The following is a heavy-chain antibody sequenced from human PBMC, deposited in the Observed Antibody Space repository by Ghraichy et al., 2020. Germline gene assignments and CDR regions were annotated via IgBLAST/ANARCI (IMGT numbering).Heavy chain of an antibody. Sequence: SCTASGFTVSSTYVIWVRQAPGKGLEWVSVIFAGGFPDYADSVKGRFIISRDISKNTVYLDMNSLRSDDTALYYCATGGDSATDCTSTSCFREPNNFWGQGTQVTVSS. CDR2: IFAGGFP. CDR1: GFTVSSTY. J-gene: IGHJ4*02. V-gene: IGHV3-53*01. D-gene: IGHD2-2*01. CDR3: ATGGDSATDCTSTSCFREPNNF.